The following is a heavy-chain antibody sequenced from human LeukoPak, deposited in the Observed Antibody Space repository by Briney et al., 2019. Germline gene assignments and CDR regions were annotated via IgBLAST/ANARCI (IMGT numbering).Heavy chain of an antibody. Sequence: PGGSLRLSCAASGFTVSSNYMSWVRQAPGKGLEWVSVIYTGGSTHYAESVKGRFTISRQKSKNTLYLQMNSLRPEDTAVYYCAISGSSYYYSMDVWGQGTTVTVSS. CDR1: GFTVSSNY. D-gene: IGHD1-26*01. CDR3: AISGSSYYYSMDV. J-gene: IGHJ6*02. CDR2: IYTGGST. V-gene: IGHV3-53*04.